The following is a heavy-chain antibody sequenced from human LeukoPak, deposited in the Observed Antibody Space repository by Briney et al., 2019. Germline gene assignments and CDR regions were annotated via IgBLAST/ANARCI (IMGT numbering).Heavy chain of an antibody. V-gene: IGHV1-8*03. CDR3: ARDNVDYYDSSGYYDY. CDR1: GYTLTSYD. D-gene: IGHD3-22*01. CDR2: MNPNSGNT. Sequence: GASVKVSCKATGYTLTSYDINWVRQATGQGLEWMGWMNPNSGNTGYAQKFQGRVTITRNTSISTAYMELSSLRSEDTAVYYCARDNVDYYDSSGYYDYWGQGTLVTVSS. J-gene: IGHJ4*02.